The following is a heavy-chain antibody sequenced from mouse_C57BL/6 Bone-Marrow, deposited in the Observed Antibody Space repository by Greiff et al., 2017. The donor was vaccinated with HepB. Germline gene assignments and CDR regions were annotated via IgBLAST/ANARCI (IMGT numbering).Heavy chain of an antibody. V-gene: IGHV1-72*01. J-gene: IGHJ3*01. Sequence: QVQLQQPGAELVKPGASVKLSCKASGYTFTSYWMHWVKQRPGRGLEWIGRIDPNSGGTTYNEKFKSKATLTVDKPSSTAYMQLSSLTSEDSAVYYCARDDYYGSSYAFFAYWGQGTLVTVSA. CDR1: GYTFTSYW. D-gene: IGHD1-1*01. CDR3: ARDDYYGSSYAFFAY. CDR2: IDPNSGGT.